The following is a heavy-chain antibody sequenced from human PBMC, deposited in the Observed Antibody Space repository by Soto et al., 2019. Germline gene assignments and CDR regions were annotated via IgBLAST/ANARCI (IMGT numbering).Heavy chain of an antibody. CDR2: IYHTRSA. V-gene: IGHV4-38-2*01. Sequence: SETLSLTCAVSNYSITNDYYLCCIRQPPWNVLEWIGSIYHTRSAYYNSSIKSRLTISVDRSKNQFSLRLTSVTAADTAVYYCAKVYQESRGYPKVIVSFDVWGHGTMVTVSS. J-gene: IGHJ3*01. CDR3: AKVYQESRGYPKVIVSFDV. CDR1: NYSITNDYY. D-gene: IGHD3-22*01.